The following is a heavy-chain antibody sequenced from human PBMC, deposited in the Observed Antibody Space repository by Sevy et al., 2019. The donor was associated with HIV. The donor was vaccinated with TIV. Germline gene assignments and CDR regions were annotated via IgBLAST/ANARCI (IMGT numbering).Heavy chain of an antibody. J-gene: IGHJ4*02. CDR2: YDPEVGET. D-gene: IGHD5-18*01. CDR3: ATEDTYGYMPDY. V-gene: IGHV1-24*01. CDR1: GYTLTELS. Sequence: ASVKVSCKVSGYTLTELSMHWVRQAPGKGLEWMGGYDPEVGETIYAQKFQGRVTLTEDTSTDTAYMELSSLRSEDSAVYHCATEDTYGYMPDYWGQGTLVTVSS.